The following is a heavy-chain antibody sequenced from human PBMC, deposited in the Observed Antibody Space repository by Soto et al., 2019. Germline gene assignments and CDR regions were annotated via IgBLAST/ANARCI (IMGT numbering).Heavy chain of an antibody. V-gene: IGHV3-21*01. CDR1: GFTFSSYS. J-gene: IGHJ3*02. D-gene: IGHD2-2*01. CDR2: ISSSSSYI. Sequence: GGSLRLSCAASGFTFSSYSMNWVRQAPGKGLEWVSSISSSSSYIYYADSVKGRFTISRDSAKNSLYLQMNSLRAEDTAVYYCARLDQLLLGGAFDIWGQGTMVTVSS. CDR3: ARLDQLLLGGAFDI.